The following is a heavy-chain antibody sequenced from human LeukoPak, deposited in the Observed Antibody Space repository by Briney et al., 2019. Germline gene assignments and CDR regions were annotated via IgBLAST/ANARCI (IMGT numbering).Heavy chain of an antibody. J-gene: IGHJ4*02. Sequence: GRSLRLSCAASGFTFSSYCMAWVRQAPGKGLEWVANMKEGGSAKYYVDSVRGRFTISRDNAKNSLYLQMNSLRAEDTAVYYCARVYSSGSYQIDYWGRGTLVTVSS. CDR3: ARVYSSGSYQIDY. CDR1: GFTFSSYC. D-gene: IGHD6-19*01. CDR2: MKEGGSAK. V-gene: IGHV3-7*04.